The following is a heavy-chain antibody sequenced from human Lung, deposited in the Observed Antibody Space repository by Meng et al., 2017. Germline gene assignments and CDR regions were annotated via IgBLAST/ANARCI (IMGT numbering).Heavy chain of an antibody. CDR3: ARVGDSSDYYFEN. D-gene: IGHD3-22*01. V-gene: IGHV3-21*01. CDR2: ITSSSSYI. J-gene: IGHJ4*02. Sequence: EVQLVESGGGLVKPGGSLRLSCAASGFTFSFYSMNWVRQAPGKGPEWVSSITSSSSYIHYADSVKGRFTISRDNAKNSLYLQMNNLRAEDTAVYYCARVGDSSDYYFENWGQGTLVTVSS. CDR1: GFTFSFYS.